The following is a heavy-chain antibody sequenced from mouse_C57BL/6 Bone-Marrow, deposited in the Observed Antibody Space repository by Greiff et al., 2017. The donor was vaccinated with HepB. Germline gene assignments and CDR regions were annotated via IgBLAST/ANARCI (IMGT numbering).Heavy chain of an antibody. J-gene: IGHJ2*01. CDR1: GFTFSSYG. CDR3: ARHARFITDYFDY. V-gene: IGHV5-6*01. CDR2: ISSGGSYT. D-gene: IGHD1-1*01. Sequence: EVQVVESGGDLVKPGGSLKLSCAASGFTFSSYGMSWVRQTPDKRLEWVATISSGGSYTYYPDSVKGRFTISRDNAKNTLYLQMSSLKSEDTAMYYCARHARFITDYFDYWGQGTTLTVSS.